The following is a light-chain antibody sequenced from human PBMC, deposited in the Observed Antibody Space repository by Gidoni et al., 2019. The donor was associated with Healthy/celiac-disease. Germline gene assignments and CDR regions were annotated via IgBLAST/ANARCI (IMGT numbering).Light chain of an antibody. CDR1: SSDVGSYNL. J-gene: IGLJ2*01. V-gene: IGLV2-23*02. CDR2: EVS. CDR3: CSYAGSSTFVV. Sequence: QSALTQPASVSGSPGQSITISCTGTSSDVGSYNLVSWYHQHPGKAPKLMIYEVSKRPSGVSNRFSGSKSGNTASLTISGLQAEDEADYYCCSYAGSSTFVVFGGGTKLTVL.